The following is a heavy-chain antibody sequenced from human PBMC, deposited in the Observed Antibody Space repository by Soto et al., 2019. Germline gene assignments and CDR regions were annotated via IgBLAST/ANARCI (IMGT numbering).Heavy chain of an antibody. D-gene: IGHD1-26*01. J-gene: IGHJ5*02. Sequence: EVQLVESGGGLVQPAGSLTLSCAVSGLTFGDHYMEWVRQAPGKGLEWVARTRNKAKSYSTDFAASVKGRFTMSRDESKTSLNLQMNSLMTEDMAVDYCSIVEGAWGQGTMVIVSS. CDR1: GLTFGDHY. CDR3: SIVEGA. CDR2: TRNKAKSYST. V-gene: IGHV3-72*01.